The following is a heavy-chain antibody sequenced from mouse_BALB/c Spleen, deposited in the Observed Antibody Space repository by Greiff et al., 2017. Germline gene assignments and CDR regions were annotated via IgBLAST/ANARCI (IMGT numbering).Heavy chain of an antibody. CDR3: ARTLITTVVATGDFDY. Sequence: QVQLQQSGAELVRPGSSVKISCKASGYAFSSYWMNWVKQRPGQGLEWIGQIYPGDGDTNYNGKFKGKATLTADKSSSTAYMQLSSLTSEDSAVYFCARTLITTVVATGDFDYGGQGTTLTVSS. D-gene: IGHD1-1*01. CDR2: IYPGDGDT. CDR1: GYAFSSYW. J-gene: IGHJ2*01. V-gene: IGHV1-80*01.